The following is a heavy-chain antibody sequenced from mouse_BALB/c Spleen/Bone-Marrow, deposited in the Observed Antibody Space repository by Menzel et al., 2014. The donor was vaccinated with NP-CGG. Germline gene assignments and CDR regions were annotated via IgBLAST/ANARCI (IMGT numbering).Heavy chain of an antibody. CDR2: IHYSGTT. J-gene: IGHJ4*01. Sequence: VQLKESGPDLVKPSQSLSLTCTVTSYSITSGYTWHWIRQFPGNTLEWMGYIHYSGTTNYNPSLKSRISITRDTSKNQFFLQLNSVTTEDTATYYCAITTVVNAMDYWGQGTSVTVSS. D-gene: IGHD1-1*01. V-gene: IGHV3-1*02. CDR3: AITTVVNAMDY. CDR1: SYSITSGYT.